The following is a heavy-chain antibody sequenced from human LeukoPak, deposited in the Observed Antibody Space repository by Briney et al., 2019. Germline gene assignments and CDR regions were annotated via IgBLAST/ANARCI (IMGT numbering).Heavy chain of an antibody. Sequence: GGSLRLSCAASGFTFDDYAMHWVRQAPGKGLERVSGISWNSGSIGYADSVKGRFTISRDDAKNSLYLQMNSLRAEDTALYYCAKGLAAAGHYYYYGMDVWGQGTTVTVSS. CDR1: GFTFDDYA. CDR2: ISWNSGSI. D-gene: IGHD6-13*01. J-gene: IGHJ6*02. V-gene: IGHV3-9*01. CDR3: AKGLAAAGHYYYYGMDV.